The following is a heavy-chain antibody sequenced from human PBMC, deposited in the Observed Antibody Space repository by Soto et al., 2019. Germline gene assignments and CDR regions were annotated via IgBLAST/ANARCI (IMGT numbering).Heavy chain of an antibody. Sequence: SVKVSCKVSGGTFSTYTISWVRQAPGQGLEWMGRIIPVLGIANYAQKFQGRVTITADKFTGTAYMELTGLRSDDTAVYYCAGDPDSHYNDSHASSYPWGQGTLVTVSS. CDR2: IIPVLGIA. CDR3: AGDPDSHYNDSHASSYP. CDR1: GGTFSTYT. V-gene: IGHV1-69*04. J-gene: IGHJ5*02. D-gene: IGHD4-4*01.